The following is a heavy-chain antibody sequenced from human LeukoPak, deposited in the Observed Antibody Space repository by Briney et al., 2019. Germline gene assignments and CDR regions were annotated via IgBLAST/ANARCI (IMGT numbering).Heavy chain of an antibody. CDR3: ARGGLTVAYAFDI. CDR1: GGSISSYY. J-gene: IGHJ3*02. V-gene: IGHV4-59*01. CDR2: IYYSGST. D-gene: IGHD4-23*01. Sequence: SETLSLTCTVSGGSISSYYWSWIRQPPGKGLEWIGYIYYSGSTNYNPSLKSRVTISVDTSKNQFSLKLSSVTAADTAVYYCARGGLTVAYAFDIWGQGTMVTVSS.